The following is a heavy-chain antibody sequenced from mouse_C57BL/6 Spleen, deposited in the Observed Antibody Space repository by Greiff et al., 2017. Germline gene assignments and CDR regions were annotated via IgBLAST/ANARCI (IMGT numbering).Heavy chain of an antibody. J-gene: IGHJ3*01. CDR2: INPGSGGT. D-gene: IGHD4-1*02. CDR3: ARGLQLGGFAY. CDR1: GYAFTNYL. V-gene: IGHV1-54*01. Sequence: QVQLKQSGAELVRPGTSVKVSCKASGYAFTNYLIEWVKQRPGQGLEWIGVINPGSGGTNYNEKFKGKATLTADKSSSTAYMQLSSLTSEDSAVYFCARGLQLGGFAYWGQGTLVTVSA.